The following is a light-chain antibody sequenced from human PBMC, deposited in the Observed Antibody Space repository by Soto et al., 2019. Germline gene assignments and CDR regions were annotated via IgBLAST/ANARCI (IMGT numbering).Light chain of an antibody. J-gene: IGKJ4*01. Sequence: DVQMTQSRSSLSASVGDRVTITCRASQDINSYLAWYQQKPGNAPKSLIYAASSLQTGVPSRFSGSESGTDFTLTINNLQPEDSATYYCQQYNIYPLTFGGGTKVEIK. CDR1: QDINSY. CDR3: QQYNIYPLT. V-gene: IGKV1D-16*01. CDR2: AAS.